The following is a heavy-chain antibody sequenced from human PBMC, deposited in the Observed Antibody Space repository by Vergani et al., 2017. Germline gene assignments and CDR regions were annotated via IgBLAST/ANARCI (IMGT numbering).Heavy chain of an antibody. V-gene: IGHV4-59*10. CDR3: ARESGDDSSGYYFHYGMDV. Sequence: QVQLQQWGAGLLKPSETLSLTCAVYGGSFSGYYWSWIRQPPGKGLEWIGRIYTSGSTNYNPSLKSRVTMSVDTSKNQFSLKLSSVTAADTAVYYCARESGDDSSGYYFHYGMDVWGQGTTVTVSS. CDR1: GGSFSGYY. D-gene: IGHD3-22*01. J-gene: IGHJ6*02. CDR2: IYTSGST.